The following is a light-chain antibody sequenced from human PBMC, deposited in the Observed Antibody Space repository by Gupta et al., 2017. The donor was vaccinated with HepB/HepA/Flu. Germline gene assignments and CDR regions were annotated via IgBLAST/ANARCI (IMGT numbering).Light chain of an antibody. V-gene: IGLV2-11*01. J-gene: IGLJ1*01. CDR2: DVN. CDR3: SLYTGRPLV. CDR1: SSDVGSYNY. Sequence: QSALAQPPSVSGSPAQTVTISCTGSSSDVGSYNYLSWYQQQPGEAPILIIYDVNRRPSGVPDRFSGSKSGNTASITISGLQPEEDGDYHCSLYTGRPLVFGTGTRVTVL.